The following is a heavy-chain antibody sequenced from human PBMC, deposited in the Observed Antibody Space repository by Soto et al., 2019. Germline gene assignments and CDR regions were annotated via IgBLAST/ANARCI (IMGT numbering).Heavy chain of an antibody. CDR3: VRVPDYADLCDY. D-gene: IGHD4-17*01. CDR1: GFSFISYG. J-gene: IGHJ4*02. Sequence: GGSLRLSCAASGFSFISYGVGWVRQAPGKGLEWVSSISSTSRDIFYADSVRGRFSISRDNGRKSLFLQMTSLRVEDTALYYCVRVPDYADLCDYWGQGTLVTVSS. CDR2: ISSTSRDI. V-gene: IGHV3-21*01.